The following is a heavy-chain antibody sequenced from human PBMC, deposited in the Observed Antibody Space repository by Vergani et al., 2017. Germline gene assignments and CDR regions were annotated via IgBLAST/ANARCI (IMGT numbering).Heavy chain of an antibody. D-gene: IGHD6-19*01. V-gene: IGHV3-48*04. Sequence: EVQLVESGGGLVQPGGSLRLSCAASGFTFSSYSMNWVRQAPGKGLEWVSYISSSSSTIYYADSVKGRFTISRDNAKNSLYLQMNSLRAEDTAVYYCAREYSSFPRYYYYYMDVWGKGTTVTVSS. CDR2: ISSSSSTI. J-gene: IGHJ6*03. CDR3: AREYSSFPRYYYYYMDV. CDR1: GFTFSSYS.